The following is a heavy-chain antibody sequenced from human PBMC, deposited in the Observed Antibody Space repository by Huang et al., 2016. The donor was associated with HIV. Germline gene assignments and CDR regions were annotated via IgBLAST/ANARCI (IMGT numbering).Heavy chain of an antibody. J-gene: IGHJ4*02. V-gene: IGHV4-39*01. CDR2: IYYSGDT. CDR3: ARHFGSWSGYFDS. D-gene: IGHD3-10*01. CDR1: GGSITDSNCY. Sequence: QLQLQESGPGLVRPSETLSLICTVSGGSITDSNCYWGWIRQPPGKGLEWLGSIYYSGDTDCSPSVKRRVSMSVDTSKNGFSLDIRSVAVADTAIYYCARHFGSWSGYFDSWGQGTLVPVSS.